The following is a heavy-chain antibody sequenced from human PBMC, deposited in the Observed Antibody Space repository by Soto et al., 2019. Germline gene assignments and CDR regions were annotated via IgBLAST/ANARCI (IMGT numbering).Heavy chain of an antibody. J-gene: IGHJ4*02. CDR3: ARVDGSGSYRAYYFDY. CDR1: GYTFTSYY. Sequence: GASVKVSCKASGYTFTSYYMHWVRQAPGRGLGWMGIINPSGGSTSYAQKFQGRVTMTRDTSTSTVYMELSSLRSEDTAVYYCARVDGSGSYRAYYFDYWGQGTLVTVSS. D-gene: IGHD3-10*01. V-gene: IGHV1-46*01. CDR2: INPSGGST.